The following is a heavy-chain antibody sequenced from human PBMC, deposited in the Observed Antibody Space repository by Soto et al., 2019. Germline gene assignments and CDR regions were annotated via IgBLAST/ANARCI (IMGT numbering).Heavy chain of an antibody. CDR3: ARVGCGYDRYCDYGMDV. V-gene: IGHV1-69*01. Sequence: QVQLVQSGAEVKKPGSSVKVSCKASGGTFSSYAISWVRQAPGQGLEWMGGIIPIFGTANYAQKFQGRVTITADESTSTAYMALSSLRSEDTAVYYCARVGCGYDRYCDYGMDVWGQGTTVTVSS. J-gene: IGHJ6*02. CDR2: IIPIFGTA. D-gene: IGHD5-12*01. CDR1: GGTFSSYA.